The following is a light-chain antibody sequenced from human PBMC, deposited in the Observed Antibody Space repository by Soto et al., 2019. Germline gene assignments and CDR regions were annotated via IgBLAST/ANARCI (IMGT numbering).Light chain of an antibody. Sequence: DIQMTQSPSSLSGSVGDRVTITCRASQTISSGLGWYQQKPGKAPKLLIYAASTLQSGVPSRFSGSGSGTEFTLTISSLQPDDFATYYCQQYNSYSGAFGQGTKVDIK. CDR1: QTISSG. V-gene: IGKV1-5*03. J-gene: IGKJ1*01. CDR2: AAS. CDR3: QQYNSYSGA.